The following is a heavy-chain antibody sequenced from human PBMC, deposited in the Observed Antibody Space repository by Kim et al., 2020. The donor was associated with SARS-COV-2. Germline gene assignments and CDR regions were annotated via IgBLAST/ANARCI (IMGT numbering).Heavy chain of an antibody. V-gene: IGHV7-4-1*02. CDR3: ARVIKLLWFGELEFDY. J-gene: IGHJ4*02. Sequence: GFTGRFVFSVDTSVSTAYLQISSLKAEDTAVYYCARVIKLLWFGELEFDYWGQGTLVTVSS. D-gene: IGHD3-10*01.